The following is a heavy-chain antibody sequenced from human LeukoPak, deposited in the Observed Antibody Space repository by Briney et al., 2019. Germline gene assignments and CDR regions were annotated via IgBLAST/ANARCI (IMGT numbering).Heavy chain of an antibody. CDR3: AKDHGRYNWNPFDY. V-gene: IGHV3-23*01. Sequence: PGGSLRLSCAASGFTFSSYAMSWVRQAPGKGLEWVSSISDSGGSAYYADSVKGRFTISRDNSKNTLYLQMNSLRAEDTAVYYCAKDHGRYNWNPFDYWGQGTLVTVSS. J-gene: IGHJ4*02. CDR2: ISDSGGSA. D-gene: IGHD1-20*01. CDR1: GFTFSSYA.